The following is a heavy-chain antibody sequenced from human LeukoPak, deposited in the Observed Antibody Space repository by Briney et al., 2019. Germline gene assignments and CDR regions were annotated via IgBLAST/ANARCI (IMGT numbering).Heavy chain of an antibody. J-gene: IGHJ4*02. CDR3: ARDRTHYSFDY. V-gene: IGHV4-4*07. CDR2: IYTSGST. CDR1: GFTVSSNY. D-gene: IGHD1-14*01. Sequence: GSLRLSCAASGFTVSSNYMSWIRQPAGKGLEWIGRIYTSGSTNYNPSLKSRVTISVDTSKNQFSLKLSSVTAADTAVYYCARDRTHYSFDYWGQGTLVTVSS.